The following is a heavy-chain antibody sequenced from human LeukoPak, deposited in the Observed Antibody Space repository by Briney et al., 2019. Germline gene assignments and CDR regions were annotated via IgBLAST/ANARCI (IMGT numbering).Heavy chain of an antibody. CDR1: GYTFTGYY. V-gene: IGHV1-2*06. D-gene: IGHD2-2*01. Sequence: ASVKVPCKAFGYTFTGYYMHWVRQAPGRGLEWMGRINPNSGGTNYAQKFQGRVTMTRDTSISTAYMELSGLRSDDTAVYYCARDPGLVVVPAANNWFDPWGQGTLVTVSS. CDR3: ARDPGLVVVPAANNWFDP. CDR2: INPNSGGT. J-gene: IGHJ5*02.